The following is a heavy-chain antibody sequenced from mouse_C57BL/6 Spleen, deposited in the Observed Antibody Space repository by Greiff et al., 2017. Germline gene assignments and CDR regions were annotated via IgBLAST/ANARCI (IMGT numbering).Heavy chain of an antibody. CDR1: GYTFTSYW. V-gene: IGHV1-5*01. Sequence: VQLQQSGTVLARPGASVKMSCKTSGYTFTSYWMHWVKQRPGQGLEWIGAIYPGNSDTSYNQKFKGKAKLTAVTSASTAYMELSSLTNEDSAVYYCVPYYYGSSGYFDYWGQGTTLTVSS. J-gene: IGHJ2*01. CDR2: IYPGNSDT. CDR3: VPYYYGSSGYFDY. D-gene: IGHD1-1*01.